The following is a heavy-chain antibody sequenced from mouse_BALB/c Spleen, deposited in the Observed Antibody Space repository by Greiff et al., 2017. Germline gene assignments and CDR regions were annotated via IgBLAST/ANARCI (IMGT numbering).Heavy chain of an antibody. D-gene: IGHD2-10*02. CDR2: IYPSDSYT. J-gene: IGHJ4*01. Sequence: QVQLQQSGAELVRPGASVKLSCKASGYTFTSYWINWVKQRPGQGLEWIGNIYPSDSYTNYNQKFKDKATLTVDKSSSTAYMQLSSPTSEDSAVYYCTREYGDAMDYWGQGTSVTVSS. CDR3: TREYGDAMDY. V-gene: IGHV1-69*02. CDR1: GYTFTSYW.